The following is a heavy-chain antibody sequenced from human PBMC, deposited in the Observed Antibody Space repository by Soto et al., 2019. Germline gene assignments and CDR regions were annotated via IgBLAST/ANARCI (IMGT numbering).Heavy chain of an antibody. D-gene: IGHD3-3*01. J-gene: IGHJ6*02. V-gene: IGHV4-61*01. Sequence: SETLSLTCTVSGGSVSSGSYYWGWIRQPPGKGLEWIGYIYYSGSTNYNPSLKSRVTISVDTSKNQFSLKLSSVTAADTAVYYCARGPPYYDFWSGYSSYYGMDVWGQGTTVTVSS. CDR2: IYYSGST. CDR1: GGSVSSGSYY. CDR3: ARGPPYYDFWSGYSSYYGMDV.